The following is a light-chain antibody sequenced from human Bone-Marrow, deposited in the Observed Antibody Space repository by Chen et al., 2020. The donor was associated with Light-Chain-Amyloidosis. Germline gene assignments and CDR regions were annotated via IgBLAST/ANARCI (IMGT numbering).Light chain of an antibody. CDR3: QSADSSGTYEVI. J-gene: IGLJ2*01. V-gene: IGLV3-25*03. Sequence: SYELPPPPSVSVSPGQPARITCSGEDLPTKYAYWYQQKPGQAPVLVIHRDTERPSGISERFSGSSSGTTATLTISGVQAEDEADYHCQSADSSGTYEVIFGGGTKLTVL. CDR1: DLPTKY. CDR2: RDT.